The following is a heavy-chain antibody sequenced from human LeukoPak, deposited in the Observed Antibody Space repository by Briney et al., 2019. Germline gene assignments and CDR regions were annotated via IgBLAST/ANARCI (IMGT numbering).Heavy chain of an antibody. V-gene: IGHV4-59*08. J-gene: IGHJ4*02. CDR3: ARSLRENFDY. CDR1: GGSISTYY. CDR2: MYYSGST. Sequence: SETLSLTCTVSGGSISTYYWSWIRQPPGKGLEWFGYMYYSGSTNYNPSLKSRVTMSVDTSKNQFSLKLTSVTAADTAMYYCARSLRENFDYWGQGTLVTVSS.